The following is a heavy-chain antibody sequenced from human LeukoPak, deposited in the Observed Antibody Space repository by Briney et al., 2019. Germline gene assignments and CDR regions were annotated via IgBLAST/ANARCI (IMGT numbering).Heavy chain of an antibody. CDR2: IYYSGST. V-gene: IGHV4-31*03. Sequence: ASEPLSLTCTVSGGSISSGGYYWSWIRQHPGKGLEWIGYIYYSGSTYYNPPLKSRVTISVDTSKNQFSLKLSSVTAADTAVYYCAREPHYGSGRNYFDYWGQGTLVTVSS. CDR3: AREPHYGSGRNYFDY. D-gene: IGHD3-10*01. J-gene: IGHJ4*02. CDR1: GGSISSGGYY.